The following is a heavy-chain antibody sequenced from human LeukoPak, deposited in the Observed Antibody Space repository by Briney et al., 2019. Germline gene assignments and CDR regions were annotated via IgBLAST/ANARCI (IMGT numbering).Heavy chain of an antibody. CDR2: IYYSGST. Sequence: PSETLSLTCTVFGGSISSSSYYWGWIRQPPGKGLEWIGSIYYSGSTYYNPSLKSRVTISVDTSKNQFSLKLSSVTAADTAVYYCASGSYYPQFDYWGQGTLVTVSS. CDR1: GGSISSSSYY. CDR3: ASGSYYPQFDY. D-gene: IGHD1-26*01. J-gene: IGHJ4*02. V-gene: IGHV4-39*01.